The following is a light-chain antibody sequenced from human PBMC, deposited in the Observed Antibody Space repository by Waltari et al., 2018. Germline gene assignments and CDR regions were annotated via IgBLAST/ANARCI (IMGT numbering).Light chain of an antibody. J-gene: IGLJ2*01. Sequence: SYELTQPPSVSGSPGQTASITCSGDKLGDKYVCWYQQKPGQSPVLVIYQDRKRPSGIPERFSGSNSGNTATLTISGTQAMDEADYYCQAWDSSALVVFGGGTKVTVL. CDR2: QDR. CDR3: QAWDSSALVV. CDR1: KLGDKY. V-gene: IGLV3-1*01.